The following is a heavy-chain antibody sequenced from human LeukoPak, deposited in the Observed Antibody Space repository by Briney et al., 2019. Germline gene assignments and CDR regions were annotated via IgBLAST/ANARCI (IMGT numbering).Heavy chain of an antibody. CDR3: ARWGNYYGSGSYPNWFDP. J-gene: IGHJ5*02. D-gene: IGHD3-10*01. V-gene: IGHV3-23*01. CDR2: ISGSGGST. CDR1: GFTFSSYG. Sequence: GGSLRLSCAASGFTFSSYGMSWVRQAPGKGLEWVSAISGSGGSTYYADSVKGRFTISRDNSKNTLYLQMNSLRVEDTAVYYCARWGNYYGSGSYPNWFDPWGQGTLVTVSS.